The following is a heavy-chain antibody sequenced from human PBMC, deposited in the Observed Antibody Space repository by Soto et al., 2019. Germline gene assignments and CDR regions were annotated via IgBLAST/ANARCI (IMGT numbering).Heavy chain of an antibody. CDR1: GFTFSSYG. D-gene: IGHD6-19*01. CDR3: AKWSGWYASGSYFDY. J-gene: IGHJ4*02. CDR2: ISYDGSNK. V-gene: IGHV3-30*18. Sequence: HVQLVESGGGVVQPGRSLRLSCAASGFTFSSYGMHWVRQAPGKGLEWVAVISYDGSNKYYADSVKGRFTISRDNSKNTLYLQMNSLRAEDTAVYYCAKWSGWYASGSYFDYWGQGTLVTVSS.